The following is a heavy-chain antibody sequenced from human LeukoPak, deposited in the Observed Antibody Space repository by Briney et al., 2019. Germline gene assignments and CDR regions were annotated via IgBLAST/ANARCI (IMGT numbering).Heavy chain of an antibody. Sequence: PGRSLRLSCAASGFTFRSYAMHGVRQAPGKGLEWVAVISYDGSNKYYADSVKGRFTISRDNYKDTLYLQLNSLSPEDTGLYYCARERRRDGYNYKDYWGQGTQVSVSS. CDR2: ISYDGSNK. J-gene: IGHJ4*02. V-gene: IGHV3-30*01. CDR1: GFTFRSYA. D-gene: IGHD5-24*01. CDR3: ARERRRDGYNYKDY.